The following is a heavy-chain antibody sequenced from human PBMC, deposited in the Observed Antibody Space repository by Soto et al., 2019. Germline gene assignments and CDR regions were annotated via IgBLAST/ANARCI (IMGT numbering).Heavy chain of an antibody. CDR2: IYHGGST. CDR1: GGYISSSGYS. D-gene: IGHD2-15*01. J-gene: IGHJ4*02. CDR3: AAGGVLPRYY. Sequence: QLQLQDSGSGLVKPSQTLSLTCAVSGGYISSSGYSWRWIRQHPGKGLEGIGFIYHGGSTYYNPSLKSRVTISVDRSKNQFSLKLSSVTAADTAVYYCAAGGVLPRYYWGQGTLVTVSS. V-gene: IGHV4-30-2*01.